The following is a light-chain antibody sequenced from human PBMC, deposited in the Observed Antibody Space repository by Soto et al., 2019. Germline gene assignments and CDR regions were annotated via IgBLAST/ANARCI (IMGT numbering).Light chain of an antibody. CDR3: QQYNNYLGT. Sequence: DIQMTQSPSSVSASVGDRVTITCRASQSISSWLAWYQQKPGTVPKLLIYAASNLQSGVPSRFSGSGAGTEFTLTISSLQPEDFGTYYCQQYNNYLGTFGQGTKVEIK. V-gene: IGKV1-12*01. CDR1: QSISSW. CDR2: AAS. J-gene: IGKJ1*01.